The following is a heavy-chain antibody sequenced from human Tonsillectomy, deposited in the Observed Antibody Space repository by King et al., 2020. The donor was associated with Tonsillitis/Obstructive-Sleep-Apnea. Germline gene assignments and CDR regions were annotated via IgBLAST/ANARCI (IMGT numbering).Heavy chain of an antibody. J-gene: IGHJ6*03. V-gene: IGHV3-53*01. CDR2: IYSGGST. Sequence: VQLVESGGGLIQPGGSLRLSCAASGFTVSSNYMSWVRQAPGKGLEWVSVIYSGGSTYYAASVKGRFTISRVNSKNTLYLQMNSLRAEDTAVYYCARDQDYGSGSYFHYYYYMDVWGKGTTVTVSS. CDR1: GFTVSSNY. CDR3: ARDQDYGSGSYFHYYYYMDV. D-gene: IGHD3-10*01.